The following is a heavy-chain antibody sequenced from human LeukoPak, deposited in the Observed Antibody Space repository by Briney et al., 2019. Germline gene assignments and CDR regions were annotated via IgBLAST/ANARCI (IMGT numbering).Heavy chain of an antibody. CDR1: GFTFSSYW. J-gene: IGHJ6*02. CDR2: INTDGSRT. Sequence: GGSLRLSCAVSGFTFSSYWMHWVRQTPGKGLVWVSRINTDGSRTNNADSVKGRFTISRDNSKNTLYLQMNSLRAEDTAVYYCARDLGSGMDVWGQGTTVTVSS. CDR3: ARDLGSGMDV. V-gene: IGHV3-74*01.